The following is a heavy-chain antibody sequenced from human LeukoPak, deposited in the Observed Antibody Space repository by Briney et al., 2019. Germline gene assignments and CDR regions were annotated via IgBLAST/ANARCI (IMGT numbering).Heavy chain of an antibody. D-gene: IGHD3-10*01. CDR3: ARVEWFGELSPFDI. CDR2: IYYSGST. Sequence: SQTLSLACTVSGGSVSSGTYYSSWIQQPPGEGMEWTGYIYYSGSTNSNPSLKSRVTISVDTTKNQFSLKLSSVTAADTAVYYCARVEWFGELSPFDIWGQGTMVTVSS. CDR1: GGSVSSGTYY. V-gene: IGHV4-61*01. J-gene: IGHJ3*02.